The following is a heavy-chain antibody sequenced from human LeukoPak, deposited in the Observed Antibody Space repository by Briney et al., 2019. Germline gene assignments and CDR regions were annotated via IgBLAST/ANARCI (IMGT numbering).Heavy chain of an antibody. CDR1: GYTFTSYA. CDR3: ARAYDYPGFLEWLSIFDY. D-gene: IGHD3-3*01. Sequence: ASVKVSCKASGYTFTSYAMNWVRQAPGQGLEWMGWINTNTGNPTYAQGFTGRFDFSLDTSVSTAYLQISSLKAEDTAVYYCARAYDYPGFLEWLSIFDYWGQGTLVTVSS. CDR2: INTNTGNP. V-gene: IGHV7-4-1*02. J-gene: IGHJ4*02.